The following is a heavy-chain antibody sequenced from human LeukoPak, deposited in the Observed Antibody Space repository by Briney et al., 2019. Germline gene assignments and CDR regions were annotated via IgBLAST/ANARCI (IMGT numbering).Heavy chain of an antibody. CDR3: ARHFYDSSGTDY. D-gene: IGHD3-22*01. Sequence: PSETLSLTCAVYGGSFSGYYWSWIRQPPGKGLEWIGSIYYSGSTYYNPSLKSRVTISVDTSKNQFSLKLSSVTAADTAVYYCARHFYDSSGTDYWGQGTLVTVSS. V-gene: IGHV4-34*01. CDR1: GGSFSGYY. CDR2: IYYSGST. J-gene: IGHJ4*02.